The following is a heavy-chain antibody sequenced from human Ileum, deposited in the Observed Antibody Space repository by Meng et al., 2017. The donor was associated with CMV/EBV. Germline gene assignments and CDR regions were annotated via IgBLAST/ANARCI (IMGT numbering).Heavy chain of an antibody. D-gene: IGHD2-15*01. CDR2: IYYSGSP. CDR3: VRQVVAASFDY. J-gene: IGHJ4*02. CDR1: GGSITSGNYY. Sequence: VQLQGPGQERRKPSQPLSLTRTVSGGSITSGNYYWSCVRQPPGRGLEWIGYIYYSGSPYYKPSLKSRVTISLDTSKNQFSLNLRSVTATDSAVYYCVRQVVAASFDYWGQGALVTVSS. V-gene: IGHV4-30-4*08.